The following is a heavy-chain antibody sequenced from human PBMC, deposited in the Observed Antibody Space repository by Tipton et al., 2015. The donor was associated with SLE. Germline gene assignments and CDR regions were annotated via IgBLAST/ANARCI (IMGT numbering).Heavy chain of an antibody. Sequence: GSLRLSCAASGFAFSSSWMNWVRQAPGKGLEWVANIKEDGSEKHYVDSVKDRLTISRDNAKNSLYLQMNSLRDEDTAVYYCARGKYYFDYWGQGALVTVSS. CDR2: IKEDGSEK. V-gene: IGHV3-7*01. CDR3: ARGKYYFDY. J-gene: IGHJ4*02. CDR1: GFAFSSSW. D-gene: IGHD2/OR15-2a*01.